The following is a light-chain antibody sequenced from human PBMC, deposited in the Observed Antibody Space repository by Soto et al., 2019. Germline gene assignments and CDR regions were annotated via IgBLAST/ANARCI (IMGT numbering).Light chain of an antibody. CDR3: QQYNNWPPTWT. V-gene: IGKV3-15*01. CDR1: QCVSSN. CDR2: GAY. Sequence: EIVMTQSPATLSVSPGERATLSCRASQCVSSNLAWYQQKPGQAPRLLIYGAYTRATGIPARFSGSGSGTEFTLTISSLQSEDFAVYYCQQYNNWPPTWTFGQGTKVDIK. J-gene: IGKJ1*01.